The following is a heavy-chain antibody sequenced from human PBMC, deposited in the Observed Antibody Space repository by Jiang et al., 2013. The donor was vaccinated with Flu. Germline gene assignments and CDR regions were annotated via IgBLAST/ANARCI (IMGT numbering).Heavy chain of an antibody. CDR1: GFTFSSYG. CDR2: IWYDGSKK. CDR3: ARDNANDWYFDL. V-gene: IGHV3-33*08. D-gene: IGHD1-1*01. J-gene: IGHJ2*01. Sequence: VQLVESGGGLVQPGRSLRLSCVASGFTFSSYGMHWVRQAPGKGLEWVVVIWYDGSKKYYADSVKGRFTISRDNSNNTLYLQMNSLRAEDTGVYSCARDNANDWYFDLWGRGTLVTVSS.